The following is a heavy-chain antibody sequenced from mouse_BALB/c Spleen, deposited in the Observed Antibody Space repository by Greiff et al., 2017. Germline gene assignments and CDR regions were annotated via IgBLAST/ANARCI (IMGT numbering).Heavy chain of an antibody. Sequence: DVMLVESGGGLVKPGGFLKLSCAASGFTFSCHAISWVRQTPEKRLEWVAFISSGGSTYYPDSVKGRFTITSDNTRNILYLQMSSLRSEDTAMYYCARRDLIYWYFDVWGEGTTVTVSS. J-gene: IGHJ1*01. CDR2: ISSGGST. CDR1: GFTFSCHA. CDR3: ARRDLIYWYFDV. D-gene: IGHD2-4*01. V-gene: IGHV5-6-5*01.